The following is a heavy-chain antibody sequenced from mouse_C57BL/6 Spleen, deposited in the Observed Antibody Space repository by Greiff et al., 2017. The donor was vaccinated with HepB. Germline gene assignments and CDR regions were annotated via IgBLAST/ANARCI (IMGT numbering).Heavy chain of an antibody. Sequence: EVQRVESGGGLVQPGGSLSLSCAASGFTFTDYYMSWVRQPPGKALEWLGFIRNKANGYTTEYSASVKGRFTISRDNSQSILYLQMNALRAEDSATYYCARFSYGYALDYWGQGTTLTVSS. V-gene: IGHV7-3*01. CDR3: ARFSYGYALDY. CDR1: GFTFTDYY. CDR2: IRNKANGYTT. J-gene: IGHJ2*01. D-gene: IGHD2-2*01.